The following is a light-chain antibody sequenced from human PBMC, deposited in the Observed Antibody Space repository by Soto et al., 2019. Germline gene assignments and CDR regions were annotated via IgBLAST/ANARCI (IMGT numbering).Light chain of an antibody. Sequence: EIVMTQSPATLSVSPGERATLSCRASQSVSSNLAWYQQKPGQAPRLLIYGASTRANGIPARFSGSGSGTAVTLTIISLQHEDFLVYYCQQYNNWSSWTFGQGTKVEIK. CDR3: QQYNNWSSWT. J-gene: IGKJ1*01. V-gene: IGKV3-15*01. CDR1: QSVSSN. CDR2: GAS.